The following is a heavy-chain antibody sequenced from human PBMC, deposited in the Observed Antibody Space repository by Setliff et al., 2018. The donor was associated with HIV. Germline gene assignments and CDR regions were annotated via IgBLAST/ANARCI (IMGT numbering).Heavy chain of an antibody. V-gene: IGHV4-38-2*02. CDR1: ADSISSHF. CDR2: IYHSGST. D-gene: IGHD3-16*01. Sequence: SETLSLTCTVSADSISSHFCSWIRQPPGKGLEWIASIYHSGSTYYNPSLRSRVTISVDTSKNQFSLKLSSVTAADTAVYYCARRWTYYDLRGDYWGQGTLVTVSS. J-gene: IGHJ4*02. CDR3: ARRWTYYDLRGDY.